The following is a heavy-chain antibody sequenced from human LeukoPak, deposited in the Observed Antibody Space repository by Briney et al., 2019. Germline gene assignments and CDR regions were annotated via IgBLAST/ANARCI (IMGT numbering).Heavy chain of an antibody. Sequence: GGSLRLSCAASGFNVSNNYMTWVRQAPGKGLEWVSLIYSSGSTYYADSVKGRFTISRDNSKNTLYLQMNSLRAEDTAVYYCARGDYDSSGYLFDYWGQGTLVTVSS. CDR3: ARGDYDSSGYLFDY. CDR2: IYSSGST. V-gene: IGHV3-53*01. J-gene: IGHJ4*02. D-gene: IGHD3-22*01. CDR1: GFNVSNNY.